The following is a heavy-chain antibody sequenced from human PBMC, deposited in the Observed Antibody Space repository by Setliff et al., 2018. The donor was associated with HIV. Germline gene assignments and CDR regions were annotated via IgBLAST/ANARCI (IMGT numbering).Heavy chain of an antibody. J-gene: IGHJ4*02. D-gene: IGHD6-19*01. CDR3: ARADSTGWHLDH. CDR1: GFTFSSYS. CDR2: ISSSSSYI. Sequence: GGSLRLSCAASGFTFSSYSMNWVRQAPGKGLEWVSSISSSSSYIYYADSVKGRFTISRDNAKNSLYLQMNSLRAEDTAVYYCARADSTGWHLDHWGQGTPVTVSS. V-gene: IGHV3-21*01.